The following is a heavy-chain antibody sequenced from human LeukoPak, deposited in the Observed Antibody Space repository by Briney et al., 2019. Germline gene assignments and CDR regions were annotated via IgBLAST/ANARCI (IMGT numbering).Heavy chain of an antibody. J-gene: IGHJ4*02. CDR1: GGSISSYY. CDR2: TYTSGST. CDR3: ARDYSDFWSGYSQYYFDY. V-gene: IGHV4-4*07. D-gene: IGHD3-3*01. Sequence: SETLSLTCTVSGGSISSYYWSWIRQPAGKGLEWIGRTYTSGSTNYNPSLKSRVTMSVDTSKNQFSLKLSSVTAADTAVYYCARDYSDFWSGYSQYYFDYWGQGTLVTVSS.